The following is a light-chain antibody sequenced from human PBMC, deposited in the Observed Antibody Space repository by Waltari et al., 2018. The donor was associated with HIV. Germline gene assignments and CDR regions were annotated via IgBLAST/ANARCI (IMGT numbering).Light chain of an antibody. Sequence: DIVMTQSPDSLAVSLGERATIRCTSSQRILYDSHNKNYLAWYQQRPGQPPKLLIYWSSNRASGVPDRLIGSGSGTDFTLTITDVQAADVATYYCQQSYTIPLTFGGGTKVEI. CDR1: QRILYDSHNKNY. J-gene: IGKJ4*01. CDR3: QQSYTIPLT. CDR2: WSS. V-gene: IGKV4-1*01.